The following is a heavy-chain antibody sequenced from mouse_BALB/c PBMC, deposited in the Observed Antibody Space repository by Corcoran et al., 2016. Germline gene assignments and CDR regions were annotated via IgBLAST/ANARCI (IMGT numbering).Heavy chain of an antibody. J-gene: IGHJ4*01. CDR1: GFSLSTSGMG. CDR3: ALLYGNYAAMDY. Sequence: QVTLKESGPGILQPSQTLSLTCSFSGFSLSTSGMGVGWIRQPSGKGLEWLAHIWWDDDKRYNPALKSRLTISKDTSSNQVFLKIASVDTADTATYYCALLYGNYAAMDYYGQGTSVTVSS. V-gene: IGHV8-8*01. D-gene: IGHD2-1*01. CDR2: IWWDDDK.